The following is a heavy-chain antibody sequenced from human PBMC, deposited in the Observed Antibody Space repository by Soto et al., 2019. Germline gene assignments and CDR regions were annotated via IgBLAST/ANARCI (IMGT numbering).Heavy chain of an antibody. CDR2: IRGKAAGGTA. CDR1: GFTFGDYS. V-gene: IGHV3-49*03. CDR3: ARAVRMSGDAFDI. J-gene: IGHJ3*02. Sequence: PGGCLRLSGRASGFTFGDYSMTWFRQTPGKGLEWIALIRGKAAGGTAEYAASVKGRFTTSRDDSKSIAYLQMDSLKTEDTAIYYCARAVRMSGDAFDIWGQGTMVT. D-gene: IGHD3-10*01.